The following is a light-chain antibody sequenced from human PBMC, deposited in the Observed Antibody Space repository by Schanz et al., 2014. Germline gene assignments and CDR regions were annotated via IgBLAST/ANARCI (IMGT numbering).Light chain of an antibody. CDR3: SSYAGRSLI. Sequence: QSALTQPASVSGSPGQSITISCTGTSNDVQFFNLVSWYQHHPGKAPKVVIYEGNKRPSGVSDRFSGSKSGKTASLTVSGLQAEDEADYYCSSYAGRSLIFGGGTKLTVL. CDR1: SNDVQFFNL. J-gene: IGLJ2*01. V-gene: IGLV2-14*02. CDR2: EGN.